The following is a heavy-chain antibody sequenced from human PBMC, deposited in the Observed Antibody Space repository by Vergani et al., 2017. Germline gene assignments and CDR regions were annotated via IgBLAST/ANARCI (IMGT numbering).Heavy chain of an antibody. CDR3: AREDIRNDYTSGY. Sequence: VQLVQSGGALVQPGGSLRLSCAASGFIFSDHYMDWIRQAPGKGLEWIATIYFNDATQYNPSLKSRASISIDNSKNQFFLKLRTLTAADTAVYYCAREDIRNDYTSGYWGQGMLVTVSS. V-gene: IGHV3-11*04. D-gene: IGHD5-24*01. CDR1: GFIFSDHY. CDR2: IYFNDATQ. J-gene: IGHJ4*02.